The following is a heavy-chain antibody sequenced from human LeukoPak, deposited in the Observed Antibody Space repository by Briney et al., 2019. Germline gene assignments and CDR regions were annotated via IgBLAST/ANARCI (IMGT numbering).Heavy chain of an antibody. CDR3: ARDRWGYFDY. J-gene: IGHJ4*02. CDR1: GFNFNSYW. D-gene: IGHD3-16*01. Sequence: GGSLRLSCVVSGFNFNSYWMNWVRQAPGKGLEWVANIKQDGSEKYYVDSVKGRFTISRDNAKNSLYLQMNSLRAEDTAVYYCARDRWGYFDYWGQGTLVTVSS. CDR2: IKQDGSEK. V-gene: IGHV3-7*01.